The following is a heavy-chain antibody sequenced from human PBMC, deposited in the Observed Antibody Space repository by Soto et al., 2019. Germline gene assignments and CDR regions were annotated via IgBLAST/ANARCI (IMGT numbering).Heavy chain of an antibody. J-gene: IGHJ4*02. V-gene: IGHV4-31*03. CDR2: IYYSGST. Sequence: SETLSLTCSVSGGSFSSGGDYWTWVRQHPGKGLEWIGYIYYSGSTYYNPSLKSRATISVDTSKNQFSLKLSSVTAADTAVYYSARGYSSGWYADYWGQGALVTVSS. CDR1: GGSFSSGGDY. D-gene: IGHD6-19*01. CDR3: ARGYSSGWYADY.